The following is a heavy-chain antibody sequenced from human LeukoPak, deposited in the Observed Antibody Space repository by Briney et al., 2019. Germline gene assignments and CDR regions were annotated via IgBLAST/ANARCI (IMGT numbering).Heavy chain of an antibody. CDR2: ISGSGGST. CDR1: GFTFSSYA. CDR3: ARDPLEELLDYYYYYGMDV. Sequence: PGGSLRLSCAASGFTFSSYAMSWVRQAPGKGLEWVSAISGSGGSTYYADSVKGRFTISRDNSKNTLYLQVNSLRAEDTAVYYCARDPLEELLDYYYYYGMDVWGQGTTVTVSS. D-gene: IGHD2-15*01. J-gene: IGHJ6*02. V-gene: IGHV3-23*01.